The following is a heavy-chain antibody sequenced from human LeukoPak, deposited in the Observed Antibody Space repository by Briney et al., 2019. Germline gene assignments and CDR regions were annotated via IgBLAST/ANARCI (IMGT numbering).Heavy chain of an antibody. CDR2: IKQDGCEK. J-gene: IGHJ4*02. V-gene: IGHV3-7*01. CDR1: GFTFSNAW. CDR3: ARIDGSDDY. D-gene: IGHD5-24*01. Sequence: GGSLRLSCAASGFTFSNAWMSWVRQAPGKGLEWVANIKQDGCEKYYVDSAKGRFTISRDNAKNSLYLQMNSLRAEDTAVYYCARIDGSDDYWGQGTLVTVSS.